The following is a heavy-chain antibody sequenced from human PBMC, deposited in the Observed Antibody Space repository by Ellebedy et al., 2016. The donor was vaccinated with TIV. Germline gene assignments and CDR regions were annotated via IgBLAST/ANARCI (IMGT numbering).Heavy chain of an antibody. V-gene: IGHV1-18*01. D-gene: IGHD5-12*01. J-gene: IGHJ4*02. CDR2: ISGYNDDT. Sequence: AASVKVPCKTAGYTFTNYGISWVRQAPGQGLEWMGWISGYNDDTNYAQKVQGIVTMTTDTSTSTAYMELRSLTSDDTDVYYCVRDGKGYMGYDLFDYWGQGTLVSVPS. CDR3: VRDGKGYMGYDLFDY. CDR1: GYTFTNYG.